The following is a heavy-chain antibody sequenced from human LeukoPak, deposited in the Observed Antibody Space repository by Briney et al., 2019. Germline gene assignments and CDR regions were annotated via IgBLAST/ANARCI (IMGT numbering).Heavy chain of an antibody. Sequence: ASVKVSCKASGYTFTSYGIGWVRQAPGQGLEWMGWISAYNGNTNYAQKLQGRVTMTTDTSTSTAYMELRSLRSDDTAVYYCARWVRRGYSYGYQWYFDYWGQGTLVTVSS. D-gene: IGHD5-18*01. CDR3: ARWVRRGYSYGYQWYFDY. J-gene: IGHJ4*02. CDR2: ISAYNGNT. V-gene: IGHV1-18*01. CDR1: GYTFTSYG.